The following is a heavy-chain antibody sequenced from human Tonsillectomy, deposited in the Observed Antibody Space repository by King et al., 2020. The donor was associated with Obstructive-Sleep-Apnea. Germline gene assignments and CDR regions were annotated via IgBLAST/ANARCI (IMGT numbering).Heavy chain of an antibody. V-gene: IGHV1-2*02. CDR2: IDPDSGAT. Sequence: VQLVESGAEVKKPGASVRVSCKASGYTFTDFYIHWVRQAPGQGLECMGWIDPDSGATKYPQKFQGRVTMTRDTSTNTAYMELSSLRSDDTAVYYCVVHDILTGYDKGGYWGQGTLVTVSS. CDR1: GYTFTDFY. CDR3: VVHDILTGYDKGGY. D-gene: IGHD3-9*01. J-gene: IGHJ4*02.